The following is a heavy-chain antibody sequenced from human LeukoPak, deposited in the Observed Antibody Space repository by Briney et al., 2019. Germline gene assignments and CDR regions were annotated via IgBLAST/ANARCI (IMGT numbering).Heavy chain of an antibody. J-gene: IGHJ4*01. CDR3: ARDAQRGFDYSNSLEY. D-gene: IGHD4-11*01. Sequence: GRSLRLSCAASGFIFSHYGMHWVRQAPGKGLEWVAVIWSDGSNRFYAGSVKGRFTIPRDNSQNTVFLQMNSLRVEDTAMYYCARDAQRGFDYSNSLEYWGHGTLVTVSS. V-gene: IGHV3-33*01. CDR2: IWSDGSNR. CDR1: GFIFSHYG.